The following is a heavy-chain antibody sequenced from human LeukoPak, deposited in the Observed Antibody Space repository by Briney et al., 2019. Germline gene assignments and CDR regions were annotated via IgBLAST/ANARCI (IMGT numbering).Heavy chain of an antibody. Sequence: SETLSLTCAVYGGSFSGYYWSWIRQPPGKGLEWIGEINHSGSTNYNPSLKSRVTISVDTSKNQFSLKLSSVTAADTAVCYCAREGLGSGSNMNSWFDPWGQGTLVTVSS. CDR3: AREGLGSGSNMNSWFDP. D-gene: IGHD3-10*01. V-gene: IGHV4-34*01. CDR2: INHSGST. J-gene: IGHJ5*02. CDR1: GGSFSGYY.